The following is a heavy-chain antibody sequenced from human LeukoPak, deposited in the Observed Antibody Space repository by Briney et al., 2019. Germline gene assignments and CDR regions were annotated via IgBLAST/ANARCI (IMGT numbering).Heavy chain of an antibody. CDR2: IKQDRSEK. Sequence: GGSPRLSCAASGFTFTNYWMSWVRQAPGKGLELVANIKQDRSEKYYVDSVKGRFTISRDNAKNSLYLQMNSLRAEDTAAYYCARLREIPVFGVVTKSTSYFDYWGQGTLVTVSS. CDR1: GFTFTNYW. D-gene: IGHD3-3*01. CDR3: ARLREIPVFGVVTKSTSYFDY. J-gene: IGHJ4*02. V-gene: IGHV3-7*01.